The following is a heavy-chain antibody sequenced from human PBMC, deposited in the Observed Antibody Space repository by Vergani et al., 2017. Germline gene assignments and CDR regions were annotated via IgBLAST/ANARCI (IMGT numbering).Heavy chain of an antibody. D-gene: IGHD1-7*01. J-gene: IGHJ6*02. CDR1: GYTFTSYD. V-gene: IGHV1-8*01. CDR2: MNPNSGNT. CDR3: ARDLHSVVAGTTGVYYYYYGMDV. Sequence: QVQLVQSGAEVKKPGASVKVSCKASGYTFTSYDINWVRQATGQGLEWMGWMNPNSGNTGYAQKFQGRVTMTRNTSISTAYMELSSLRAEDTAVYYCARDLHSVVAGTTGVYYYYYGMDVWGQGTTVTVSS.